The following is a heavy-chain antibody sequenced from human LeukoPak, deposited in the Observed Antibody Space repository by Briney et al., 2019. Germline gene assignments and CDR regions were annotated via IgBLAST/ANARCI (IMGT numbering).Heavy chain of an antibody. V-gene: IGHV3-23*01. CDR1: GFTFSSYG. J-gene: IGHJ4*02. CDR2: ISGSGGST. D-gene: IGHD2-15*01. Sequence: GGTLRLSCAASGFTFSSYGMSWVRQAPGKGLEWVSAISGSGGSTYYADSVKGRFTISRDNSKNTVYLEMNSLRVDDTAVYYCARRDIVVIVSASDYWGQGTLVTVSS. CDR3: ARRDIVVIVSASDY.